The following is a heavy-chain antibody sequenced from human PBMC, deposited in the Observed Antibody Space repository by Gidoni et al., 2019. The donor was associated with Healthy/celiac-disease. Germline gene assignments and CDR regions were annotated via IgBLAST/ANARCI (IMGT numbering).Heavy chain of an antibody. D-gene: IGHD6-13*01. CDR1: GFTFSSYG. V-gene: IGHV3-30*18. CDR3: AKDRSLAAASFYYYYGMDV. CDR2: ISYDGSNK. J-gene: IGHJ6*02. Sequence: QVQLVESGGGVVQPGRSLRLSCAASGFTFSSYGMHWVRQAPAKGLEGVAVISYDGSNKYYADSVKGRFTISRDNSKNTLYLQMNSLRAEDTAVYYCAKDRSLAAASFYYYYGMDVWGQGTTVTVSS.